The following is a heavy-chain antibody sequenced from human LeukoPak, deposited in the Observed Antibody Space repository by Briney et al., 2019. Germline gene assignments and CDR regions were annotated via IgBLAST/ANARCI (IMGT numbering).Heavy chain of an antibody. J-gene: IGHJ4*02. V-gene: IGHV3-23*01. CDR1: GFTFSSYA. CDR3: ATGIVVATGNDY. D-gene: IGHD2-21*02. CDR2: ISGSGGST. Sequence: GGSLRLSCAASGFTFSSYAMSWVRQAPGKGLEWVSAISGSGGSTYYADSVKGRFTISRDNSKNTLYLQMNSLRAEDTAVYYCATGIVVATGNDYWGQGTLVTVSS.